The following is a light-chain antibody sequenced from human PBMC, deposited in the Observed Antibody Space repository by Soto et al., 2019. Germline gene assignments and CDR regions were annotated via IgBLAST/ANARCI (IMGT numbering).Light chain of an antibody. CDR2: EVS. Sequence: QSVLTQPASVSGSPGQSITISCTGTSSDVGGYDYVSWYQHFPGKAPKLIIYEVSNRPSGVSNRFSGSKSGNTASLTISGLQAEDEDDYYCSSYTSSITVDVVFGGGTKLTVL. V-gene: IGLV2-14*01. J-gene: IGLJ2*01. CDR3: SSYTSSITVDVV. CDR1: SSDVGGYDY.